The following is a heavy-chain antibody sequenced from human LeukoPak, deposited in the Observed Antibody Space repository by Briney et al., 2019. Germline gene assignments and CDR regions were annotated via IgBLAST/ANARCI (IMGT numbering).Heavy chain of an antibody. V-gene: IGHV2-5*01. J-gene: IGHJ5*02. Sequence: SGPTLVKPTQTLTLACTFSGFSLSTSGVGVGWIRQPPGKALEWLALIYWNDDKRYSPSLKSRLTITKDTSKNQVVLTMTNMDPVDTATYYCAHLRPIWFGELSWFDPWGQGTLVTVSS. CDR2: IYWNDDK. D-gene: IGHD3-10*01. CDR1: GFSLSTSGVG. CDR3: AHLRPIWFGELSWFDP.